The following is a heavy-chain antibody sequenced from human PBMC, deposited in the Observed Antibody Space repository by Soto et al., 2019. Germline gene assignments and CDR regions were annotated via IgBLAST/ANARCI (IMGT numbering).Heavy chain of an antibody. D-gene: IGHD3-22*01. CDR1: GYSISSSNW. Sequence: SETLSLTCAVSGYSISSSNWWGWSRQPPGKGLEWIGYIYYSGSTYYNPSLKSRVTMSVDTSKNQFSLKLSSVTAVDTAVYYCARSAVAITSVGYFDYWGQGSLVTVSS. V-gene: IGHV4-28*01. CDR2: IYYSGST. CDR3: ARSAVAITSVGYFDY. J-gene: IGHJ4*02.